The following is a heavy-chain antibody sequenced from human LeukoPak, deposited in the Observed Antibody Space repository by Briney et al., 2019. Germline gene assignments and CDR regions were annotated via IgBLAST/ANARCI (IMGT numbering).Heavy chain of an antibody. CDR3: ARGPPLWGSDMGRIDY. CDR2: ISSSSSYI. Sequence: PGGSLRLSCAASGFTFSSYSMNWVRQAPGKGLEWVSSISSSSSYIYYADSVKGRFTISRDNAKNSLYLQMNSLRAEDTAVYYCARGPPLWGSDMGRIDYWGQGTLVTVSS. J-gene: IGHJ4*02. V-gene: IGHV3-21*01. CDR1: GFTFSSYS. D-gene: IGHD3-16*01.